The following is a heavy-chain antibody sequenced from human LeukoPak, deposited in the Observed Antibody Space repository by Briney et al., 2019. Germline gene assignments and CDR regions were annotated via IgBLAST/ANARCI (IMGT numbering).Heavy chain of an antibody. CDR1: GASFSGSF. V-gene: IGHV4-34*01. J-gene: IGHJ2*01. CDR2: INRSGNT. Sequence: SETLSLTCTVYGASFSGSFWSWIRQSPGKGLEWIGEINRSGNTNYYPSLRSRVIISTDTSKNQFSLELKSVTAADTAMYHCARGPPLDLWGRGTLVTVSS. CDR3: ARGPPLDL.